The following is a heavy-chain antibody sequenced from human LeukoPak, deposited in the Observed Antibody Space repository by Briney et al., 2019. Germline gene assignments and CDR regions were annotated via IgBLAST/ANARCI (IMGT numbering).Heavy chain of an antibody. CDR2: IYYSGST. J-gene: IGHJ4*02. CDR3: ASVRGYCSGGSCYDYYFDY. V-gene: IGHV4-59*01. Sequence: SETLSLTCTVSGGSISSYYWSWIRQPPGKGLEWIGYIYYSGSTNYNPSLKSRVTISVDTSKNKFSLKLSSVTAADTAVYYCASVRGYCSGGSCYDYYFDYWGQGTLVTVSS. CDR1: GGSISSYY. D-gene: IGHD2-15*01.